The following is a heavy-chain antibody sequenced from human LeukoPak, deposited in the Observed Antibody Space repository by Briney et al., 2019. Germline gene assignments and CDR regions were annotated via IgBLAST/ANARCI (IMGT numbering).Heavy chain of an antibody. CDR2: ITRSSYI. D-gene: IGHD3-10*01. CDR3: AKVAHYYYGSESYYFFEH. J-gene: IGHJ4*02. CDR1: GFTFSSYS. V-gene: IGHV3-21*01. Sequence: GGSLRLSCAASGFTFSSYSMNWVRQAPGKGLEWVSSITRSSYIYYADSVKGRFTISRDNAKNSLYLQMNSLRVEDTATYYCAKVAHYYYGSESYYFFEHWGQGTPVTASS.